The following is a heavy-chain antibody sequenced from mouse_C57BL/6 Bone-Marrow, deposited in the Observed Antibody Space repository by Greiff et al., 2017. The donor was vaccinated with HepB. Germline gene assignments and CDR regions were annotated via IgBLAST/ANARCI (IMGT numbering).Heavy chain of an antibody. J-gene: IGHJ4*01. CDR1: GFTFSDYY. CDR3: ARHEEAMDY. V-gene: IGHV5-12*01. CDR2: ISNGGGST. Sequence: EVQGVESGGGLVQPGGSLKLSCAASGFTFSDYYMYWVRQTPEKRLEWVAYISNGGGSTYYPDTVKGRFTISRDNAKNTRYLQTSRLKSEDTAMYYCARHEEAMDYWGQGTSVTVSS.